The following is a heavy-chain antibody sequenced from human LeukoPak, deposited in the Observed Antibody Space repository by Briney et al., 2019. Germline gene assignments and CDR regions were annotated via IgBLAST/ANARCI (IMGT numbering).Heavy chain of an antibody. V-gene: IGHV3-30*04. Sequence: GGSLRLSCAASGFAFSSYAMHWVRQAPGKGLEWVAVISYDGSNKYYADSVKGRFTISRDNSKNTLYLQMKSLRAEDTAVYYCAKSQVRSSGWYGRYYFDYWGQGTLVTVSS. CDR2: ISYDGSNK. CDR1: GFAFSSYA. J-gene: IGHJ4*02. D-gene: IGHD6-19*01. CDR3: AKSQVRSSGWYGRYYFDY.